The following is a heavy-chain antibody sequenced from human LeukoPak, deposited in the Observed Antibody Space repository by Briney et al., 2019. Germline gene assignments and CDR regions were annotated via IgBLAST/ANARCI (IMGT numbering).Heavy chain of an antibody. V-gene: IGHV3-23*01. Sequence: GGSLRLSCAASGFTFSSYAMTWVRQAPGKGLEWVSSFSGSGGSRYYADSVKGRFTISRDNSKNTLYLQMNSLRAEDTAVYYCTLSPELRSIAVAGTYWGQGTLVTVSS. CDR1: GFTFSSYA. J-gene: IGHJ4*02. D-gene: IGHD6-19*01. CDR2: FSGSGGSR. CDR3: TLSPELRSIAVAGTY.